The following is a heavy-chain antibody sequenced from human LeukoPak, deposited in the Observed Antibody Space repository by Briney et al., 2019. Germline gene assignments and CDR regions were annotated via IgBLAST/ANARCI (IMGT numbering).Heavy chain of an antibody. CDR2: ISGSGSST. J-gene: IGHJ4*02. V-gene: IGHV3-23*01. CDR3: AKDTGAD. Sequence: QSGGSLRLSCAASGFTFSSYAMTWVRQAPGKGLEWVSAISGSGSSTYYADSVKGRFTISRDNAKNSLYLQMNSLRAEDTALYYCAKDTGADWGQGTLVTVSS. CDR1: GFTFSSYA.